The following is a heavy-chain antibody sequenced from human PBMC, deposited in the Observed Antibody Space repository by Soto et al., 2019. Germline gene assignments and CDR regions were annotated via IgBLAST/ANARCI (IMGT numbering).Heavy chain of an antibody. CDR2: IDPSXSQT. D-gene: IGHD3-16*01. CDR3: ARQIYDSYTGHNFQYYFES. V-gene: IGHV5-10-1*01. Sequence: PGESLKISCKGSGYSFAGYWITWVRQKPGKGLELMGRIDPSXSQTYYIPSFRGHVTISFTKSITTVCLQWRSLRASDTAMYYCARQIYDSYTGHNFQYYFESWGQGTPVTVSS. J-gene: IGHJ4*02. CDR1: GYSFAGYW.